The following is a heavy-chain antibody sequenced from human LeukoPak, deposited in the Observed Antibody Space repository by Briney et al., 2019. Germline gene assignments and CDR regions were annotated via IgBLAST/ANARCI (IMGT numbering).Heavy chain of an antibody. J-gene: IGHJ6*02. CDR3: ARVRGSYYYYGMDV. CDR1: GYTFSSYD. CDR2: MNPNSGNT. D-gene: IGHD2-15*01. Sequence: ASVKVSCKASGYTFSSYDINWVRQATGQGLEWLGWMNPNSGNTGYAQKFQGRVTMTRNTSISTAYMELSSLRSEDTAVYYCARVRGSYYYYGMDVWGQGTTVTVS. V-gene: IGHV1-8*01.